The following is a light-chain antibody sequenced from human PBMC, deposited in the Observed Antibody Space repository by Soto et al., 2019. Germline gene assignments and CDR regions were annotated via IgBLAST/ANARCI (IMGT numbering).Light chain of an antibody. CDR2: EVS. Sequence: ALTQPASVSGSPGQSITISCTGTSSDVGGYNYVSWYQQHPGKAPKLMIYEVSNRPSGVSNRFSGSKSGNTASLTISGLQAEDEADYYCSSYTSSSSLVFGTGTKVTVL. J-gene: IGLJ1*01. V-gene: IGLV2-14*01. CDR3: SSYTSSSSLV. CDR1: SSDVGGYNY.